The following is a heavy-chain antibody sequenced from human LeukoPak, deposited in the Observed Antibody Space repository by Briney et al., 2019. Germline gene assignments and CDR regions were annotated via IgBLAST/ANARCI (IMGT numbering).Heavy chain of an antibody. V-gene: IGHV3-23*01. CDR1: GFTFSSYA. CDR2: ISGSGGST. D-gene: IGHD3-3*01. CDR3: AKGGFWSGYYRSYYYYMDV. J-gene: IGHJ6*03. Sequence: GGSLRLSCAASGFTFSSYAMSWVRQAPGKGLEWVSAISGSGGSTYYADSVKGRFTISRGNSKNTLYLQMNSLRAEDTAVYYCAKGGFWSGYYRSYYYYMDVWGKGTTVTVSS.